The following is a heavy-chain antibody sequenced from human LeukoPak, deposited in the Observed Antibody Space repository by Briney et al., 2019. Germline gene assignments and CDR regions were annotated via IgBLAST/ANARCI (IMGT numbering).Heavy chain of an antibody. D-gene: IGHD1-26*01. V-gene: IGHV3-30*18. CDR3: AKIVGATPIDY. J-gene: IGHJ4*02. Sequence: PGGSLRLSCAASGFTFSSYGMHWVRQAPGKGLEWVAVISYDGSNKYYADSVKGRFTISRDNSKNTLYLQMNSLRAEDTAVYYCAKIVGATPIDYWGQGTLVTVSS. CDR1: GFTFSSYG. CDR2: ISYDGSNK.